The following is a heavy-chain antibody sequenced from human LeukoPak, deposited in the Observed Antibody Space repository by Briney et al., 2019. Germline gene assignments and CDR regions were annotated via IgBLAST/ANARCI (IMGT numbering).Heavy chain of an antibody. CDR3: ARDRYYDFWSGYSGSPHFDY. Sequence: ASVKVSCKASGYTFTSYGISWVRQAPGQGLGWMGWISAYNGNTNYAQKLQGRVTMTTDTSTSTAYMELRSLRSDDTAVYYCARDRYYDFWSGYSGSPHFDYWGQGTLVTVSS. D-gene: IGHD3-3*01. J-gene: IGHJ4*02. CDR2: ISAYNGNT. CDR1: GYTFTSYG. V-gene: IGHV1-18*01.